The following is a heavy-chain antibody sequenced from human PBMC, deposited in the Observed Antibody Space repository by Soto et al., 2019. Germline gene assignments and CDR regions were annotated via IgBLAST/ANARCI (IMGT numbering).Heavy chain of an antibody. J-gene: IGHJ6*02. D-gene: IGHD6-13*01. CDR1: GYSFTSYW. Sequence: EVQLVQSGAEVKKPGESLKISCKGSGYSFTSYWIGWARQMPGKGLEWMGIIYPGDSDTRYSPSFQGQVTISADKSISTAYLQRSSLKASDTAMYYCARTAAAGKYYYGMDVWGQGTTVTVSS. CDR3: ARTAAAGKYYYGMDV. CDR2: IYPGDSDT. V-gene: IGHV5-51*01.